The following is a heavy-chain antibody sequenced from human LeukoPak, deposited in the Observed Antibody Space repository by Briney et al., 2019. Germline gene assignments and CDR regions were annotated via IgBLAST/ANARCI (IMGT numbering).Heavy chain of an antibody. CDR1: GGTFSSYA. D-gene: IGHD6-13*01. CDR3: ARDIIEAAGSGGVDY. Sequence: SVKVSCKASGGTFSSYAISWVRQAPGQGLEWMGGIIPIFGTANYAQKFQGRVTITADESTSTAYMELSSLRSEDTAVYYCARDIIEAAGSGGVDYWGQGTLVTVSS. J-gene: IGHJ4*02. CDR2: IIPIFGTA. V-gene: IGHV1-69*13.